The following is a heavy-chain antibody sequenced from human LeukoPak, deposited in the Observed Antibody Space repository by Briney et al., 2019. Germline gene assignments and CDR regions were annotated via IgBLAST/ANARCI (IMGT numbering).Heavy chain of an antibody. Sequence: GASVKVSCKASGYTFTSYGISWVRQAPGQGLEWMGWISAYNGNTNYAQKLQGRVTMTTDPSTSTAYMELRSLRSDDTAVYYCARDLLIAPRLDRFDPWGQGTLVTVSS. V-gene: IGHV1-18*01. D-gene: IGHD3/OR15-3a*01. CDR1: GYTFTSYG. CDR2: ISAYNGNT. J-gene: IGHJ5*02. CDR3: ARDLLIAPRLDRFDP.